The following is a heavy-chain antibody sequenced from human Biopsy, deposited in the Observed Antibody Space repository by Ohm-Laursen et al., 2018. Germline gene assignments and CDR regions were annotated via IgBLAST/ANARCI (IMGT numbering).Heavy chain of an antibody. J-gene: IGHJ2*01. CDR1: GGSISSYY. D-gene: IGHD1-26*01. Sequence: SETLSLTCTVSGGSISSYYWSWIRQPPGKGLEWIGYIYYTGSTNYNPSLKSRVTISVDTSMNHLSLRLTSVTAADTAVYYRARHAPSYSGSYWRYFDLWGRGTLVTVSS. V-gene: IGHV4-59*08. CDR2: IYYTGST. CDR3: ARHAPSYSGSYWRYFDL.